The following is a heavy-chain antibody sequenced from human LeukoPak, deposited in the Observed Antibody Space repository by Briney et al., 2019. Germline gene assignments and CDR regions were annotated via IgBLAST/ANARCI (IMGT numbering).Heavy chain of an antibody. CDR3: AKAPPSSYYYYYGMDV. Sequence: PGGSLRLSCAASGFTFSSYAMSWVRQAPGKGLERVSAISGSGGSTYYADSVEGRFTISRDISKNTLYLQMNSLRAEDTAVYYCAKAPPSSYYYYYGMDVWGQGTTVTVSS. CDR1: GFTFSSYA. V-gene: IGHV3-23*01. CDR2: ISGSGGST. J-gene: IGHJ6*02. D-gene: IGHD6-13*01.